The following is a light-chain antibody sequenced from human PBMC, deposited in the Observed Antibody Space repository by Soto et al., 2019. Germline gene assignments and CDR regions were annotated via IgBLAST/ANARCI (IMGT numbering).Light chain of an antibody. V-gene: IGLV1-44*01. CDR3: SSWDDSLSGVV. CDR2: TTS. CDR1: NVGRHE. Sequence: QAVVTQPPSVSGTPGQGVIISCSNVGRHEVSWYQQVPGMAPKLLIHTTSQRPSGVPDRFSASKSGTSASLAICGLQSDDEADYFCSSWDDSLSGVVFGRGTKLTVL. J-gene: IGLJ2*01.